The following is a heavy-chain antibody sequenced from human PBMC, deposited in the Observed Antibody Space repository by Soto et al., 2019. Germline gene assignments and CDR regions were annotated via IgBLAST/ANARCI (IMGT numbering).Heavy chain of an antibody. D-gene: IGHD2-15*01. J-gene: IGHJ4*02. CDR1: GFSFTDFY. V-gene: IGHV3-11*05. CDR2: VSTSTTYT. Sequence: QVQRVESGGGLVNPGGSLRLSCAASGFSFTDFYMNWIRQVPGKGLEWVALVSTSTTYTRYADSVKGRFTISRDNAKNSLYLEMSSLRVEDTAVYYCARDRGAYCSGGHCDSGAFFDYWGRGTLVTVSS. CDR3: ARDRGAYCSGGHCDSGAFFDY.